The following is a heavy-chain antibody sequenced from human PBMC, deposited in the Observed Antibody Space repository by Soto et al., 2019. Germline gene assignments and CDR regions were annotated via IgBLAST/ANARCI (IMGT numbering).Heavy chain of an antibody. Sequence: QVQLVQSGAEVKKPGSSVKVSCKASGGTFSSYAISWVRQAPGQGLEWMGGIIPIFGTANYAQKFQGRVTITADESTSTGYMELSSLRSEDTAVYYCARDPRENWNGNYYYGMDVWCQGTTVTVSS. J-gene: IGHJ6*02. CDR3: ARDPRENWNGNYYYGMDV. CDR2: IIPIFGTA. CDR1: GGTFSSYA. D-gene: IGHD1-1*01. V-gene: IGHV1-69*01.